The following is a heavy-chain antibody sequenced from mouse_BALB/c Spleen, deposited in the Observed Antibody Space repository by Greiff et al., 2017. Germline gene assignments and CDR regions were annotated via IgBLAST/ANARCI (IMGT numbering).Heavy chain of an antibody. CDR3: VRDRGDGYYFDY. V-gene: IGHV2-9-2*01. CDR1: GFSLTSYD. D-gene: IGHD2-3*01. Sequence: QVQLKESGPGLVAPSQSLSITCTVSGFSLTSYDISWIRQPPGKGLEWLGVIWTGGGTNYNSAFMSRLSISKDNSKSQVFLKMNSLQTEDTAIYYCVRDRGDGYYFDYWGQGTTLTVSS. J-gene: IGHJ2*01. CDR2: IWTGGGT.